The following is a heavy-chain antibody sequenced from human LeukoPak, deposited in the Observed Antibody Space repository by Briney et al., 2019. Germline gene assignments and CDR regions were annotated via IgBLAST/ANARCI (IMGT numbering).Heavy chain of an antibody. CDR3: ARSSPAASSSWYTWWYYYYGMDV. CDR2: ISYDGSNK. J-gene: IGHJ6*02. V-gene: IGHV3-30*04. D-gene: IGHD6-13*01. CDR1: GFTFSSYA. Sequence: GGSLRLSCAASGFTFSSYAMHWVRQAPGKGLEWVAVISYDGSNKYYADSVKGRFTISRDNSKNTLYLQMNSLRAEDTAVYYCARSSPAASSSWYTWWYYYYGMDVWGQGTTVTVSS.